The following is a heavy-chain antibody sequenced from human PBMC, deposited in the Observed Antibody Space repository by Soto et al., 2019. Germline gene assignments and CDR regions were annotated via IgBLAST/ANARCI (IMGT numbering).Heavy chain of an antibody. CDR1: GYNLTELS. V-gene: IGHV1-24*01. D-gene: IGHD2-2*01. Sequence: QVQLVQSGAEVKKPGASVKVSCRVSGYNLTELSMNWVGQAPGKGLEWMGGFDPEDGETIYAQKFQGRVTMTEDTSTNTADMELSSLRSEDTAVYYCATAEVPAAITWYFDLWGRGTLVTVSS. CDR2: FDPEDGET. J-gene: IGHJ2*01. CDR3: ATAEVPAAITWYFDL.